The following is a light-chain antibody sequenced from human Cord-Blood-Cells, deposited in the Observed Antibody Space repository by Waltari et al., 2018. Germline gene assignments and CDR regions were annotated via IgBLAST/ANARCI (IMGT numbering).Light chain of an antibody. CDR2: DVS. Sequence: ITISCTGTSSDVGGYNYVSWYQQHPGKAPKLMIYDVSNRPSGVSNRFSGSKSGNTASLTISGLQAEDEADYYCSSYTSSSTPYVFGTGTKVTVL. J-gene: IGLJ1*01. CDR1: SSDVGGYNY. V-gene: IGLV2-14*03. CDR3: SSYTSSSTPYV.